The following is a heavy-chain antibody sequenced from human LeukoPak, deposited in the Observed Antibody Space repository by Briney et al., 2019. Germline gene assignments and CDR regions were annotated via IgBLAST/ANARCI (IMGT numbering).Heavy chain of an antibody. D-gene: IGHD3-3*01. Sequence: SETLSLTCTVSGGSIRSSYYYWGWIRQPPGKGLEWIGSIYDSGSTYYNPSLKSRVTISSDTSNNQFSLKLNSVTAADTAVYYCARWSISSFWFDPWGQGTLVTVSS. CDR1: GGSIRSSYYY. CDR3: ARWSISSFWFDP. CDR2: IYDSGST. J-gene: IGHJ5*02. V-gene: IGHV4-39*01.